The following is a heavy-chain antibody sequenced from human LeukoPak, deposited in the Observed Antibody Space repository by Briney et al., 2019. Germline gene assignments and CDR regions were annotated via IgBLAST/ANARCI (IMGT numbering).Heavy chain of an antibody. J-gene: IGHJ4*02. V-gene: IGHV3-74*01. D-gene: IGHD6-19*01. CDR3: ASAYTSGRDGYYFDY. Sequence: GGSLRLSCAASGFTFSNFWMHWVRQTPGKGLLWVSRITIDVDATNYADSVKGRFTISRDNAKSTLYLQLSSLRAEDTAIYYCASAYTSGRDGYYFDYWGQGALVTVSS. CDR1: GFTFSNFW. CDR2: ITIDVDAT.